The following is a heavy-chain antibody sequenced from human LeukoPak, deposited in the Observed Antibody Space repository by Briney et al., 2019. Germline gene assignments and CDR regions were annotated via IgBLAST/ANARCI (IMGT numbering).Heavy chain of an antibody. D-gene: IGHD2-2*02. CDR3: ARLTETPRKDCSSTSCYTFYYYYYMDV. CDR1: GGSLRSSSYY. CDR2: IDYSGST. Sequence: PSETLSLTCTVSGGSLRSSSYYWGWIRQPPGKGLEWIGSIDYSGSTYYNPSLKSRVTISVDTSKNQFSLKVSSVTAADTAVYYCARLTETPRKDCSSTSCYTFYYYYYMDVWGKGTTVTVSS. J-gene: IGHJ6*03. V-gene: IGHV4-39*01.